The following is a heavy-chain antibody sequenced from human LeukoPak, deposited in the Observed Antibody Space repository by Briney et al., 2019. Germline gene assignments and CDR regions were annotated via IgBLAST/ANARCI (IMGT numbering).Heavy chain of an antibody. CDR1: GFTFSSDA. J-gene: IGHJ5*02. CDR2: ISGSGGST. CDR3: ARSGKYCSGGSCYPNWFDP. V-gene: IGHV3-23*01. D-gene: IGHD2-15*01. Sequence: PGGSLRLSCAASGFTFSSDAMSWVRQAPGKGLEWVSAISGSGGSTNYADSVKGRFTISRDNAKNSLYLQMNSLRAEDTAVYYCARSGKYCSGGSCYPNWFDPWGQGTLVTVSS.